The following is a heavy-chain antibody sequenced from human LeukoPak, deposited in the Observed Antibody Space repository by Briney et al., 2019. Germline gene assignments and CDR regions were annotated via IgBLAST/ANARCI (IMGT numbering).Heavy chain of an antibody. Sequence: ASVKVSCKASGYTFTGYYMHWVRQAPGQGLAWMGWINPNSGGTNYAQKFQGWVTMTRDTSISTAYMELSRLSSDDTAVYYCAREARFGELSLSSFDYWGQGTLVTVSS. CDR2: INPNSGGT. D-gene: IGHD3-10*02. CDR1: GYTFTGYY. V-gene: IGHV1-2*04. CDR3: AREARFGELSLSSFDY. J-gene: IGHJ4*02.